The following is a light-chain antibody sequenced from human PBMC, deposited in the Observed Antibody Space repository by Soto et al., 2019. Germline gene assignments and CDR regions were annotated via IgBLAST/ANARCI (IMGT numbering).Light chain of an antibody. CDR2: EVS. CDR1: SSDVGAYNY. CDR3: SSYTLTSTQV. J-gene: IGLJ1*01. Sequence: QSALTQPASVSGSPGQSITISCTGTSSDVGAYNYVSWYQLHPGKAPKLIISEVSNRPSGVSSRFSGSKSANTASLTISGLQPEDEADYYCSSYTLTSTQVFGTGTRSPS. V-gene: IGLV2-14*01.